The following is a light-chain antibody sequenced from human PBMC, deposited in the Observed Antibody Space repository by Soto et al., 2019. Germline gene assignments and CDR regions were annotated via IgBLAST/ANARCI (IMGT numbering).Light chain of an antibody. Sequence: QSVLTQPASVSGSPGQSITISCTGTSSDVGAYNFVSWYQQHPGKLPKLMIFDVSRRPSGVSDRFSGSKSGNTASLTISGLQAEDEGDYYCISYTSSSTHVFGSGTKLT. CDR1: SSDVGAYNF. J-gene: IGLJ1*01. CDR3: ISYTSSSTHV. CDR2: DVS. V-gene: IGLV2-14*03.